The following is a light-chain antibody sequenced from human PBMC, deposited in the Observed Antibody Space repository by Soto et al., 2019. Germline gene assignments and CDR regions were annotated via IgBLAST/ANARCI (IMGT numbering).Light chain of an antibody. V-gene: IGKV1-5*03. CDR1: QSISSW. J-gene: IGKJ4*01. CDR3: QQYKSYPLT. Sequence: DIQMTQSPSTLSASVGDRVTITCRASQSISSWLAWYQQKPGKAPKLLIYKASSLESGVPSRFSGSGSGTGFTLTISSLQPDDFATYYCQQYKSYPLTFGGGTKVEIK. CDR2: KAS.